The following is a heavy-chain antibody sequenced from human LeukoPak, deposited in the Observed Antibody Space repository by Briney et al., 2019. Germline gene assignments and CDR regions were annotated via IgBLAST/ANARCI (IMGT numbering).Heavy chain of an antibody. CDR1: GGSISSYY. V-gene: IGHV4-59*01. J-gene: IGHJ5*02. Sequence: PSETLSLTCIVSGGSISSYYWSWIRQPPGKGLEWIGYISYSGSTHYNSPLTSRVAISLDTSKSQFSLKLSSVTAADTAVYYCAREFNWFDPWGQGILVTVSS. CDR2: ISYSGST. CDR3: AREFNWFDP.